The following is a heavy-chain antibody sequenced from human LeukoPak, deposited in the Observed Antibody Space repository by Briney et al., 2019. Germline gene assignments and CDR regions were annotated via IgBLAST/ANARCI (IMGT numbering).Heavy chain of an antibody. CDR2: INPSGGST. J-gene: IGHJ3*02. CDR3: ARDQDWNYAFDI. D-gene: IGHD1-7*01. Sequence: ASVKVSCKASGYTFTSYGISWVRQAPGQGLEWMGIINPSGGSTSYAQKFQGRVTMTRDTSTSTVYMELSSLRSEDTAVYYCARDQDWNYAFDIWGQGTMVTVSS. CDR1: GYTFTSYG. V-gene: IGHV1-46*01.